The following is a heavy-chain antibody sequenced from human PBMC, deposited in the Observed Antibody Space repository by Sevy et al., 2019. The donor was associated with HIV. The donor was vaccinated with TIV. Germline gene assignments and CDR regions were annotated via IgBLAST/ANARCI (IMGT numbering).Heavy chain of an antibody. Sequence: GGYLRLSCTASGFTFSSYTINWVRQAPGKGLEWVSSIGSDSGYIYNADSVKGRFTISRDNAKNSLYLQMNSLRAEDTAVYYCARVPIIAADGMYYFDYWGQGTLVTVSS. V-gene: IGHV3-21*01. D-gene: IGHD6-13*01. CDR2: IGSDSGYI. J-gene: IGHJ4*02. CDR1: GFTFSSYT. CDR3: ARVPIIAADGMYYFDY.